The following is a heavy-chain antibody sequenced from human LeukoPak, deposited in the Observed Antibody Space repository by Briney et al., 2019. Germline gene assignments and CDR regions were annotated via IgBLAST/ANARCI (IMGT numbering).Heavy chain of an antibody. Sequence: KTSETLSLTCGVSGGSIDITNYWSWVRQAPGEGLEWIGEISHSGTTNYNPSLRSRVTMFLDRANNQFSLSLTSVTAADSAVYYCTRENRPFCPFAYWGQGVLVTVSS. V-gene: IGHV4-4*02. CDR3: TRENRPFCPFAY. CDR1: GGSIDITNY. J-gene: IGHJ4*02. CDR2: ISHSGTT. D-gene: IGHD2/OR15-2a*01.